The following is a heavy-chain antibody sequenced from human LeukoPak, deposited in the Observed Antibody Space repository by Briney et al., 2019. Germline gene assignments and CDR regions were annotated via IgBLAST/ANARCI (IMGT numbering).Heavy chain of an antibody. Sequence: SQTLSLTCTVSGGSISSGGYYWSWIRQHPGKGLEWIGYIYYSGSTYYNPSLKSRVTISVGTSKNQFSLKLSSVTAADTAVYYCARDGYDSSGNIGLDYWGQGTLVTVSS. D-gene: IGHD3-22*01. J-gene: IGHJ4*02. CDR2: IYYSGST. V-gene: IGHV4-31*03. CDR1: GGSISSGGYY. CDR3: ARDGYDSSGNIGLDY.